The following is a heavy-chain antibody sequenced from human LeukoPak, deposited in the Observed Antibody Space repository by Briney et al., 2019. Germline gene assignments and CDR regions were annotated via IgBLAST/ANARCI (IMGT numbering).Heavy chain of an antibody. J-gene: IGHJ4*02. CDR3: ARGVYDYVWGSYRYDYFDY. V-gene: IGHV4-39*07. CDR2: IYYSGST. Sequence: PSETLSLTCTVSGGSISSSSYYWGWIRQPPGKGLEWIGSIYYSGSTYYNPSLKSRVAISVDTSKNQFSLKLSSVTAADTAVYYCARGVYDYVWGSYRYDYFDYWGQGTLVTVSS. D-gene: IGHD3-16*02. CDR1: GGSISSSSYY.